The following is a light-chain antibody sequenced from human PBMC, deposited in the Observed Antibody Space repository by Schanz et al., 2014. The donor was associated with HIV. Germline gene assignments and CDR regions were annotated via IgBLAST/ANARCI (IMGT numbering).Light chain of an antibody. V-gene: IGLV6-57*04. CDR2: DND. J-gene: IGLJ3*02. Sequence: FMLTQPHSVSESPGNTVTISCTRSSGTIASDYVQWYQQRPGSAPTIVIYDNDQRPSGVPNRFSGSIDSSSNSASLTISGLETEDEADYYCQSYDIANPGVFGGGTKVTVL. CDR1: SGTIASDY. CDR3: QSYDIANPGV.